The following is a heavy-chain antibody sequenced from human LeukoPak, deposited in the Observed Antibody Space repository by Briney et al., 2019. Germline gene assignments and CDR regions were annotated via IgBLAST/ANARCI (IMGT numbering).Heavy chain of an antibody. Sequence: PSETLSLTCAVSGGSFIGSHWNWIRQPPGKGLERIGEINHSGNTNYNPSLKSRVTISVDTSKNQFSLKLRSVTAADTAVYYCARDPTTVVTLPYYFDDWGQGTLVTVSS. J-gene: IGHJ4*02. CDR1: GGSFIGSH. V-gene: IGHV4-34*01. CDR2: INHSGNT. CDR3: ARDPTTVVTLPYYFDD. D-gene: IGHD4-23*01.